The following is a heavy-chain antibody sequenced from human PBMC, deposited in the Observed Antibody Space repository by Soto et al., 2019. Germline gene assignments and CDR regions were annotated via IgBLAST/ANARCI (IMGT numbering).Heavy chain of an antibody. CDR3: ARDIVVVTATATRYYYGMDV. CDR2: IYYSGST. J-gene: IGHJ6*02. D-gene: IGHD2-21*02. V-gene: IGHV4-30-4*01. CDR1: GGSISSGDYY. Sequence: SETLSLTCTVSGGSISSGDYYWSWIRQPPGKGLEWIGYIYYSGSTYYNPSLKSRVTISVDTSKNQFSLKLSSVTAADTAVYYCARDIVVVTATATRYYYGMDVWGQGTTVTVSS.